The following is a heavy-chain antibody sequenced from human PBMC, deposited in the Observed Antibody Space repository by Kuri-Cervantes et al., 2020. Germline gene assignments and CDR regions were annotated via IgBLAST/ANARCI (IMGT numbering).Heavy chain of an antibody. CDR2: IFYSGST. V-gene: IGHV4-39*07. J-gene: IGHJ4*02. D-gene: IGHD2-2*01. Sequence: GSLRLSCTVSGGSISTSSSYWGWIRQPPGKGLEWIGSIFYSGSTYYNPSLKSRVSISVDTSKNQFSLQLSSVTAADTAVYYCESIARAETCSSTSCPFDYWGQGTLVTVSS. CDR3: ESIARAETCSSTSCPFDY. CDR1: GGSISTSSSY.